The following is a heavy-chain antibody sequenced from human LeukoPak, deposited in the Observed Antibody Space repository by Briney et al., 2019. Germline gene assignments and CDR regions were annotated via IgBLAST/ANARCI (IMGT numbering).Heavy chain of an antibody. J-gene: IGHJ5*02. Sequence: ASVKVSCKASGYTFTGYYMHWVRQSPGQGLEWMGWIKPNSGDTKYAQKFQGRVTMTRDTSITTAYMELSSLRSDDTALYYCVRHRPHNWFDPWGQGTLVTVSS. CDR3: VRHRPHNWFDP. V-gene: IGHV1-2*02. CDR2: IKPNSGDT. CDR1: GYTFTGYY.